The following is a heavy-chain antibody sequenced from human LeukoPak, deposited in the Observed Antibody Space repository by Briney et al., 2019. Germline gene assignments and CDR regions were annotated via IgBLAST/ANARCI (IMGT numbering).Heavy chain of an antibody. J-gene: IGHJ2*01. V-gene: IGHV4-4*09. D-gene: IGHD2-2*01. CDR1: GGSISSYY. CDR2: IYTSGST. Sequence: SETLSLTCTVSGGSISSYYWSWIRQPPGKGLEWIGYIYTSGSTNYNPSLKRRVTISVDTSKNQFARKRSSVTAADTAVYYCATQTGKVVQAALSFFGNYWYFDLWGRGTLVTVSS. CDR3: ATQTGKVVQAALSFFGNYWYFDL.